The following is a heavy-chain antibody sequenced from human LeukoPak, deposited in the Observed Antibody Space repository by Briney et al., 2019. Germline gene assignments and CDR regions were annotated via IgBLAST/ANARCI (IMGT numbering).Heavy chain of an antibody. CDR3: ARDYAVYGGNSNPYFDY. CDR2: ISSSGSTI. D-gene: IGHD4-23*01. J-gene: IGHJ4*02. CDR1: GGTFSSYE. Sequence: LSLTCTVSGGTFSSYEMNWVRQAPGKGLEWVSYISSSGSTIYYADSVKGRFTISRDNAKNSLYLQMNSLRAEDTAVYYCARDYAVYGGNSNPYFDYWGQGTLVTVSS. V-gene: IGHV3-48*03.